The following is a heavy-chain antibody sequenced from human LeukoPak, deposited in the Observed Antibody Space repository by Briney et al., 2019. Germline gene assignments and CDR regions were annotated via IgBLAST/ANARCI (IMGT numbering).Heavy chain of an antibody. CDR2: ISYDGSNK. J-gene: IGHJ4*02. Sequence: PGGSLILSCAASGFTFSSYAMHWVRQAPGKGLEWVAVISYDGSNKYYADSVKGRFTISRDDSKNTLYLQMNSLRAEDTAVYYCARGPGYSSGWYYFDYWGQGTLVTVSS. CDR1: GFTFSSYA. V-gene: IGHV3-30-3*01. D-gene: IGHD6-19*01. CDR3: ARGPGYSSGWYYFDY.